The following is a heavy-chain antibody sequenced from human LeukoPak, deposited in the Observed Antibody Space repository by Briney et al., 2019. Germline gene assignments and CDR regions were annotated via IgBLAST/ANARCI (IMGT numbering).Heavy chain of an antibody. D-gene: IGHD1-1*01. Sequence: SETLSLTCAVYGGSLSAYYWSWIRQSPGKGLEWIAEINHRGDTNYNPSVKSRVSISVDTSKNQFSLKVTSLTAADTAVYYCARGTTISETGYFDYWGQGTLVTVSS. J-gene: IGHJ4*03. CDR3: ARGTTISETGYFDY. CDR1: GGSLSAYY. V-gene: IGHV4-34*01. CDR2: INHRGDT.